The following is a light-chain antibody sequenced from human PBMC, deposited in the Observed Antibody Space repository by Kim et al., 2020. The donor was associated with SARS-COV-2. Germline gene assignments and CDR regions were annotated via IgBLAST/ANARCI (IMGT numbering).Light chain of an antibody. Sequence: SQGDKATPPCRASQDLRSYLAWYQQKPGQPPRLLIYGASIRATGIPARFSASGFTTDFTLTITSLEPEDFAVYYCQQRSNWPPITFGQGTRLEIK. CDR2: GAS. J-gene: IGKJ5*01. CDR3: QQRSNWPPIT. CDR1: QDLRSY. V-gene: IGKV3-11*01.